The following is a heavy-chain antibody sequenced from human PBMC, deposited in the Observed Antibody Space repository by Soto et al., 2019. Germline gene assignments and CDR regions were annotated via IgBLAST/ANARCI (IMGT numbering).Heavy chain of an antibody. CDR3: ARGGVSTRTFDY. J-gene: IGHJ4*02. CDR2: IYPSDSDT. V-gene: IGHV5-51*01. D-gene: IGHD3-3*01. CDR1: GYNFAGYW. Sequence: GASLKLSCNGSGYNFAGYWIAWVRQMPGKGLELMGIIYPSDSDTRYRPSFQVQVTISADKAISSAYLQWSSLRASDTAMYYCARGGVSTRTFDYWGQGTPVTVSS.